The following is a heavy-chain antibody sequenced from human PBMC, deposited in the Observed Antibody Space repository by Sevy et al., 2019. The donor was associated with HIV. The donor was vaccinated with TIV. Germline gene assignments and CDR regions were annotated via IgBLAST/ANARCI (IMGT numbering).Heavy chain of an antibody. CDR3: ALTYYYDSSGYPFDY. Sequence: SGPTLVKPTQTLTLTCTFSGFSLSTSGVGVGWIRHPPGKALEWLALIYWNDDKRHSPSLKSRLTITKDTSKNQVVLTMTNMDPVDTATYYCALTYYYDSSGYPFDYWGQGTLVTVSS. D-gene: IGHD3-22*01. CDR2: IYWNDDK. J-gene: IGHJ4*02. V-gene: IGHV2-5*01. CDR1: GFSLSTSGVG.